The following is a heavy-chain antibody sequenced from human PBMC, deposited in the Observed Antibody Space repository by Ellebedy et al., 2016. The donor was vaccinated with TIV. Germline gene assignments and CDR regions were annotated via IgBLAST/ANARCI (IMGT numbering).Heavy chain of an antibody. CDR1: GGSISTYF. D-gene: IGHD2-2*01. CDR2: FYYSGTI. Sequence: MPSETLSLTCTVSGGSISTYFWSWIRQPPGKGLEWIGYFYYSGTIHYNPSLSSRVTISVDTSNNQLSLTLTSVTAADTAVYYCAASESADSDYWGPGTLVTVSS. CDR3: AASESADSDY. V-gene: IGHV4-59*01. J-gene: IGHJ4*02.